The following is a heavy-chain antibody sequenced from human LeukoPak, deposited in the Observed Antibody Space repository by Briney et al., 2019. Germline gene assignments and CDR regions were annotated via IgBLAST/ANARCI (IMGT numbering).Heavy chain of an antibody. CDR3: ARGGSGTYGSGSYSPFDY. Sequence: PGRSLRLSCAASGFTFSSYAMHWVRQAPGKGLEWVAVISYGGSNKYYADSVKGRFTISRDNSKNTLYLQMNSLRAEDTAVYYCARGGSGTYGSGSYSPFDYWGQGTLVTVSS. J-gene: IGHJ4*02. V-gene: IGHV3-30-3*01. CDR2: ISYGGSNK. D-gene: IGHD3-10*01. CDR1: GFTFSSYA.